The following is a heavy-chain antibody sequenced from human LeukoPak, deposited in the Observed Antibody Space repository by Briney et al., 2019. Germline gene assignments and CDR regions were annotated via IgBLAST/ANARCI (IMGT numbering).Heavy chain of an antibody. Sequence: QSWGVLRLSCAASGFTFSSYAMHWVRQAPGKGLEWVAVISYDGSNKYYADSVKGRFTISRDNSKNTLYLQMNSLRAEDTAVYYCARERVDDSAIDYWGQGTLVTVSS. V-gene: IGHV3-30-3*01. CDR3: ARERVDDSAIDY. CDR2: ISYDGSNK. D-gene: IGHD3-22*01. CDR1: GFTFSSYA. J-gene: IGHJ4*02.